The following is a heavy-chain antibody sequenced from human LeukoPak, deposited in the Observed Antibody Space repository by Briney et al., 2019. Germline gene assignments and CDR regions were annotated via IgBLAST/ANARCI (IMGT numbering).Heavy chain of an antibody. J-gene: IGHJ6*02. V-gene: IGHV3-7*02. D-gene: IGHD2-21*02. Sequence: GGSLRLSCAASGFTFSSYWMSWVRQAPGKGLEWVANIKQDGSEKYYVDSVKGRFTISRDNAKNSLFLQMNSLRADDTAVYHCMMSLTAHYYYGLDVWGQGTTVTVSS. CDR1: GFTFSSYW. CDR3: MMSLTAHYYYGLDV. CDR2: IKQDGSEK.